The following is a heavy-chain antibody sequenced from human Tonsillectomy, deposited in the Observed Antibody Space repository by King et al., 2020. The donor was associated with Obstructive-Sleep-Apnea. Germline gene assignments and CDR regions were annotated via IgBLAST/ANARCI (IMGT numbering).Heavy chain of an antibody. D-gene: IGHD2-8*02. CDR2: ISYDGSNK. CDR1: GFTLTTYG. CDR3: ARGRGDTIYWYRWWFDP. J-gene: IGHJ5*02. V-gene: IGHV3-30-3*01. Sequence: VQLVESGGGVVQPGGSLRLSCAASGFTLTTYGMHWVRQAPGKGLEWVAVISYDGSNKDYSDSVKGRFTISRDNSKNTLYLHMNSLRAEDTAVYYCARGRGDTIYWYRWWFDPWGQGTLVTVSS.